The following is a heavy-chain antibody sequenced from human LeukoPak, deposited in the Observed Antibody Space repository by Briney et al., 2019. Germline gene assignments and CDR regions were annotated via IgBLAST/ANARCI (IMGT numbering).Heavy chain of an antibody. V-gene: IGHV1-2*04. CDR1: GYTFTGYY. CDR3: ARDRPIAAAGLANYYYYGMDV. CDR2: INPNSGGT. Sequence: ASVKVSCKASGYTFTGYYMHWVRQAPGQGLEWMGWINPNSGGTNYAQKFQGWVTMTRDTSISTAYMELSRLRSDDTAMYYCARDRPIAAAGLANYYYYGMDVWGKGTTVTVSS. D-gene: IGHD6-13*01. J-gene: IGHJ6*04.